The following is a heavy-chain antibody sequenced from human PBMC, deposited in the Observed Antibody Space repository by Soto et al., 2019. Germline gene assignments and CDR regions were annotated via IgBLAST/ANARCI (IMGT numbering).Heavy chain of an antibody. Sequence: EVQLVESGGGLVKPGGSLRLSCVVSGFTFSNAWINWVRQAPGKGLEWVGRIKSKTDGGTTDYAAPVKGRFTISRDDSKNTLYLQMNSLKTEDTAVYYCTTQLTITQLDEYFDYWGQGTLVTVSS. V-gene: IGHV3-15*07. D-gene: IGHD3-9*01. CDR2: IKSKTDGGTT. J-gene: IGHJ4*02. CDR1: GFTFSNAW. CDR3: TTQLTITQLDEYFDY.